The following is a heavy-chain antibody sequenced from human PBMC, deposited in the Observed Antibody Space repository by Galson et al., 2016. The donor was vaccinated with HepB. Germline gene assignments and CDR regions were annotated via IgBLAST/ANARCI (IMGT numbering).Heavy chain of an antibody. CDR3: ARDRGGWRYVDS. CDR2: ISSSGGSA. CDR1: GFTFSSYA. Sequence: SLRLSCAASGFTFSSYAMSWVRQAPGTGPEWVSGISSSGGSAVYVDSVRGRLTISRDNSKNMLYLQMNSLRAEDTAVYYCARDRGGWRYVDSWGQGTLVTVSS. D-gene: IGHD3-10*01. V-gene: IGHV3-23*01. J-gene: IGHJ4*02.